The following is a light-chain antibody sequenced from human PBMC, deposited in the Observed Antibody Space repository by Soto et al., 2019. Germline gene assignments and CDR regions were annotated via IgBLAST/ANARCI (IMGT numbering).Light chain of an antibody. J-gene: IGLJ1*01. CDR1: SSDVGGYNL. Sequence: QSALPQPASVSGAPGQSITISCTGTSSDVGGYNLVSWYQHHPDKAPKLMSSEVSNRPSVVSHRFSGSKSGNTAALTISVLEAEDEADYDCASRTSTNFVFGTGTKLNVL. CDR2: EVS. V-gene: IGLV2-14*01. CDR3: ASRTSTNFV.